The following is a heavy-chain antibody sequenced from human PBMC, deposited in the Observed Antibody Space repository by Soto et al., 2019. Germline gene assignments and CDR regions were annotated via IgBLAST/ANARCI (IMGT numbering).Heavy chain of an antibody. Sequence: SETLSLTCAVYGGSFSGYYWSWIRQPPGKGLEWIGEINDSGSTTYNPSLKGRVTILLDTSKNQFSLRLSSVTAADTAIYYCATRITVFGLLIPPFDPWGQGTQVTVSS. V-gene: IGHV4-34*01. CDR3: ATRITVFGLLIPPFDP. J-gene: IGHJ5*02. CDR1: GGSFSGYY. D-gene: IGHD3-3*01. CDR2: INDSGST.